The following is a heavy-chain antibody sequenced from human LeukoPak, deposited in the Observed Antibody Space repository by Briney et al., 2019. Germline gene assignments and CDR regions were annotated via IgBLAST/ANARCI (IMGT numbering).Heavy chain of an antibody. CDR3: ARGGDFWISWFDP. Sequence: SGTLSLTCAVSGGSISSSNWWSWVRQPPGKGLEWIGEIYHSGSTNYNPSLKSRVTISVDTSKNQFSLKLSSVTAADTAVYYCARGGDFWISWFDPWGQGTLVTVSS. V-gene: IGHV4-4*02. CDR1: GGSISSSNW. J-gene: IGHJ5*02. CDR2: IYHSGST. D-gene: IGHD2-2*03.